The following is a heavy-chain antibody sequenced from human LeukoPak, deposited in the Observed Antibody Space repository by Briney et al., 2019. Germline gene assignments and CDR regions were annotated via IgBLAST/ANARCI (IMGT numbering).Heavy chain of an antibody. CDR1: GFTFSSYW. D-gene: IGHD3-16*01. CDR3: ARGGGLDV. Sequence: GGSLRLSCAASGFTFSSYWMNWARQAPGKGLEWVASINHNGNVNYYVDSVKGRFTISRDNAKNSLYLQMSNLRAEDPAVYFCARGGGLDVWGQRATVTVSS. V-gene: IGHV3-7*03. CDR2: INHNGNVN. J-gene: IGHJ6*02.